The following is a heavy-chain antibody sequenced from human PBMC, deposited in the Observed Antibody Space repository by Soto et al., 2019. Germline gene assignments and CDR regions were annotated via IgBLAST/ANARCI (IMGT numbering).Heavy chain of an antibody. J-gene: IGHJ5*02. CDR1: GYSVTKLS. CDR3: AKRRDNRSGYRFNCFDP. D-gene: IGHD3-22*01. V-gene: IGHV1-24*01. Sequence: ASVKVSCKVSGYSVTKLSMHWVRQAPGKGLEWMGGFDPEDGQIIYAQEFQGRVTMTEDTSTSTAYMELSSLTSEDTAVYYCAKRRDNRSGYRFNCFDPWGQGSLVTGSS. CDR2: FDPEDGQI.